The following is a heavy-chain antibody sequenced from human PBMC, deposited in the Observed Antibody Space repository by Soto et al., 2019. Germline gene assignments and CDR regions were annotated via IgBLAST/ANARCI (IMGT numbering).Heavy chain of an antibody. D-gene: IGHD6-13*01. V-gene: IGHV1-69*13. Sequence: ASVKVSCKASGGTFSSYAIIWVRQAPGQGLEWMGGIIPIFGTANYAQKFQGRVTITADESTSTAYMELSSLRSEDTAVYYCSTAAGTMYYFDYWGQGTLVTVSS. CDR1: GGTFSSYA. CDR2: IIPIFGTA. J-gene: IGHJ4*02. CDR3: STAAGTMYYFDY.